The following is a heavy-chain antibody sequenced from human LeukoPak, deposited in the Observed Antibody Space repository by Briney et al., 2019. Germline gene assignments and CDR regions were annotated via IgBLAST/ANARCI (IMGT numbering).Heavy chain of an antibody. CDR2: IYPGDSDT. Sequence: GESLKISCKGSGYSFATYWIGWVRQMPGKGLEWMAIIYPGDSDTRYSPSFQGQVTISADKSISTAYLQWSSLKASDTAMYYCARLGGENYYDGTGYYYAWLDPWGQGTLVTVSS. J-gene: IGHJ5*02. D-gene: IGHD3-22*01. CDR1: GYSFATYW. V-gene: IGHV5-51*01. CDR3: ARLGGENYYDGTGYYYAWLDP.